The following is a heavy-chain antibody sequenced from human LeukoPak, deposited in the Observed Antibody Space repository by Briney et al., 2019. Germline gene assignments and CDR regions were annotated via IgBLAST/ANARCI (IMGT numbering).Heavy chain of an antibody. V-gene: IGHV1-46*01. CDR2: INPSGGST. Sequence: GASVKVSCKASGYTFTTYNIHWVRQAPGQGLEWMGIINPSGGSTSYAQKFQGRVTLTRDMSTRTVYMELSSLRSEDTAVYYCARGPLMIAAAGTPFDYWGQGTLVTVSS. J-gene: IGHJ4*02. D-gene: IGHD6-13*01. CDR3: ARGPLMIAAAGTPFDY. CDR1: GYTFTTYN.